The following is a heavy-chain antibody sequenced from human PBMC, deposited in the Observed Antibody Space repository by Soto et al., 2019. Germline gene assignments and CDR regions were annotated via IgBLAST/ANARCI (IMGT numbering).Heavy chain of an antibody. Sequence: PSETLSLTCSVSGGSVNDGNYYWNWIRQSPAKGLEWIGYIHHSGITNYNPSLKSRVTISVDTSKNQFSLKLSSVTAADTAVYYCARENYDYYYYYGMDVWGQGSTVTVSS. CDR3: ARENYDYYYYYGMDV. CDR2: IHHSGIT. CDR1: GGSVNDGNYY. V-gene: IGHV4-61*01. D-gene: IGHD1-7*01. J-gene: IGHJ6*02.